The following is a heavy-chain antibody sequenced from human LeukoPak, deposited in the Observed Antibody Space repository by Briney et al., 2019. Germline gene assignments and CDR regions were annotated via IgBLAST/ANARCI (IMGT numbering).Heavy chain of an antibody. CDR1: GGSLSGYY. D-gene: IGHD2-2*01. Sequence: PSETLSLTCAVYGGSLSGYYWSWIRQPPGKGLEWIGEINHSGSTNYNPSLKSRVTISVDTSKNQFSLKLSSVTAADTAVYYCARGRLRYCSSTSCPSAFQHWGQGTLVTVSS. CDR2: INHSGST. CDR3: ARGRLRYCSSTSCPSAFQH. J-gene: IGHJ1*01. V-gene: IGHV4-34*01.